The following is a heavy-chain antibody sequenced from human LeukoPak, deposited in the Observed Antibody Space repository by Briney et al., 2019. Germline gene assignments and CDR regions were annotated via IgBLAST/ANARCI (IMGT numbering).Heavy chain of an antibody. Sequence: GGSLRLSCAASGVTVSSNYMSWVRQAPGKGLEWVSVMHTGGSTNYADFVKGRIIIYRDNSKKTLYLQMNRLRVENTAVYYCARDPPSGGRGTWGWGQGTLVTVSS. CDR1: GVTVSSNY. CDR2: MHTGGST. D-gene: IGHD3-16*01. J-gene: IGHJ4*02. V-gene: IGHV3-53*01. CDR3: ARDPPSGGRGTWG.